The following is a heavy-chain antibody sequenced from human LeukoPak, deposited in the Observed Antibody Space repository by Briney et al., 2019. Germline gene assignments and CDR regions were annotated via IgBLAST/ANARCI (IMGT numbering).Heavy chain of an antibody. V-gene: IGHV4-4*07. J-gene: IGHJ4*02. D-gene: IGHD3-22*01. Sequence: SETLSLTCTVSGGSISSYYWSWIRQPAGKGLEWIGRIYTSGSTNYNPSLKSRVTMSVDTSKNQFSLKLSSVTAADTAVYYCARGRYYYDSSGSRYFDYWGQGTLVTVSS. CDR3: ARGRYYYDSSGSRYFDY. CDR2: IYTSGST. CDR1: GGSISSYY.